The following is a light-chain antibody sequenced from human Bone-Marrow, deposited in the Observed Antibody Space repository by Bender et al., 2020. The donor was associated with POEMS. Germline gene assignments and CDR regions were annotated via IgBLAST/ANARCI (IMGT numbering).Light chain of an antibody. CDR3: SSYTTRGSPV. Sequence: QSALTQPASVSGSPGQSITISCTGTSSDVGSYNLVSWYQQPPGKAPKLMIFEVNNRPSGISNRFSGSKSGNTASLTISGLQAEDEATYYCSSYTTRGSPVFGGGTKLTVL. V-gene: IGLV2-14*02. CDR2: EVN. CDR1: SSDVGSYNL. J-gene: IGLJ3*02.